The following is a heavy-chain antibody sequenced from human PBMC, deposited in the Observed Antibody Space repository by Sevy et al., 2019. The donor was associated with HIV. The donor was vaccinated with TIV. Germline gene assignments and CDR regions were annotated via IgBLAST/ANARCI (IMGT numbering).Heavy chain of an antibody. J-gene: IGHJ6*03. CDR3: ARGSTLRRHTAMVPYYYYYYMDV. D-gene: IGHD5-18*01. Sequence: ASVKVSCKASGYTFTSYDINWVRQATGQGLEWMGWMNPNSGNTGYAQKFQGRVTMTRNTSISTAYMELSSLRSEETAVYYCARGSTLRRHTAMVPYYYYYYMDVWGKGTTVTVSS. CDR2: MNPNSGNT. V-gene: IGHV1-8*01. CDR1: GYTFTSYD.